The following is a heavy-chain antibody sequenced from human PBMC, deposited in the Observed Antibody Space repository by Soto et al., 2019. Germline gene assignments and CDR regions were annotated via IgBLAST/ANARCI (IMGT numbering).Heavy chain of an antibody. CDR1: GFSFSSHS. Sequence: PGGSLRLSCAASGFSFSSHSVHWVRQAPGKGLEWLTFISYDGKDKGYAGYVKGRFTISRDNSKNTLFLQLNSLRPEDTAVYYCVAEYGKKEFDNWGQGTVVTVSS. D-gene: IGHD4-17*01. J-gene: IGHJ3*02. CDR2: ISYDGKDK. V-gene: IGHV3-30-3*02. CDR3: VAEYGKKEFDN.